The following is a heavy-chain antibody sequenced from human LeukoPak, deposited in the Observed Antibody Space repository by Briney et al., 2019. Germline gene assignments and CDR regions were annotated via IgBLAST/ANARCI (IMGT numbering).Heavy chain of an antibody. CDR3: ARDGFTGPRTAYLDH. V-gene: IGHV3-74*01. Sequence: GGSLRLSCAASGFTFSRYAMHWVRQTPGMGLVWVSRLAADGSGTNYADSVKGRFTISGDNAKNTVYLQMSSLRAEDTAVYYCARDGFTGPRTAYLDHWGQGTLVTVSS. CDR2: LAADGSGT. J-gene: IGHJ4*01. CDR1: GFTFSRYA. D-gene: IGHD2-8*02.